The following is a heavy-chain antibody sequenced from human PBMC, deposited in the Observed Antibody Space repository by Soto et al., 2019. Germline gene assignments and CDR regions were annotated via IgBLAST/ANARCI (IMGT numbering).Heavy chain of an antibody. CDR2: ISGSGGNT. J-gene: IGHJ4*02. Sequence: PVGSLRLSCAASGFTFSSYAMTWVRQAPGKGLEWVSAISGSGGNTSYADSVKGRFTISRDNSKNTLYLQMSSLRAEATAVYYYAKVLGYYDILTGYSSFDYWGQGTLVTVSS. D-gene: IGHD3-9*01. CDR3: AKVLGYYDILTGYSSFDY. V-gene: IGHV3-23*01. CDR1: GFTFSSYA.